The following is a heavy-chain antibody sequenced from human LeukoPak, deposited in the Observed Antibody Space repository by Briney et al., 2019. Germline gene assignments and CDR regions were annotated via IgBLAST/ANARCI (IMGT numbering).Heavy chain of an antibody. J-gene: IGHJ4*02. CDR1: GYSISSDYY. V-gene: IGHV4-4*07. D-gene: IGHD3-22*01. CDR3: ARDKYYYDSSGSIRFDY. Sequence: SETLSLTCTVSGYSISSDYYWSWIRQPAGKGLEWIGRIYTSGSTNYNPSLKSRVTMSVDTSKNQFSLKLSSVTAADTAVYYCARDKYYYDSSGSIRFDYWGQGTLVTVSS. CDR2: IYTSGST.